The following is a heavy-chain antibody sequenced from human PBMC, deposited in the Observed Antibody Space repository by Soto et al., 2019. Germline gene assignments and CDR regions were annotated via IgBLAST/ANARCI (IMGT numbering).Heavy chain of an antibody. Sequence: EVQLVESGGGLVQPGGSLRLSCAASGFTVSSNYMSWVRQAPGKGLEWVSVIYSGGSTYYADSVKGRFTISRDNSKNTLYLKMNSLRAEDTAVYYCARAQGYDYIWGSYHPWDYWGQGTLVTVSS. J-gene: IGHJ4*02. D-gene: IGHD3-16*02. CDR3: ARAQGYDYIWGSYHPWDY. V-gene: IGHV3-66*01. CDR2: IYSGGST. CDR1: GFTVSSNY.